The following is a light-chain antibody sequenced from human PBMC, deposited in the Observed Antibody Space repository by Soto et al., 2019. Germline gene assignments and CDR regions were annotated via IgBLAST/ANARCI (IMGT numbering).Light chain of an antibody. V-gene: IGLV7-43*01. CDR1: TGTVTSGYY. CDR2: NTN. Sequence: QTVVTQEPSLTVSPGGTVTLTCASSTGTVTSGYYPNWFQQKPGQAPRELIYNTNNKHSWTPARFSASVLGGKAALTLSGVQPEDEAEYYCLLYYGAAGVFGGGTKLTVL. CDR3: LLYYGAAGV. J-gene: IGLJ2*01.